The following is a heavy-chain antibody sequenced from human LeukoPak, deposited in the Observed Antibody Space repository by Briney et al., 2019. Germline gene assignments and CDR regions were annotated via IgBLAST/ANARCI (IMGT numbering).Heavy chain of an antibody. V-gene: IGHV3-33*01. D-gene: IGHD1-26*01. CDR3: ARDLLGARKGFDP. CDR1: GFTFSSYG. Sequence: GGSLRLSCAASGFTFSSYGMHWVRQAPGKGLEWVAVIWYDGSNKYYADSVKGRFTISRDNSKNTLYLQMNSLRAEDTAVYYCARDLLGARKGFDPWGQGTLVTVSS. J-gene: IGHJ5*02. CDR2: IWYDGSNK.